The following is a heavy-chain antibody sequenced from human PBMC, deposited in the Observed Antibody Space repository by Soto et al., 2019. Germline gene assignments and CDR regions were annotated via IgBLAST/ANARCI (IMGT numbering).Heavy chain of an antibody. CDR3: ARTFDRSGGRPWWFDP. D-gene: IGHD3-22*01. CDR2: IFYSGST. CDR1: GGSLSSDNYY. V-gene: IGHV4-30-4*01. Sequence: PSETLSLTCTVSGGSLSSDNYYWSWIRQPPGKGLEWIGYIFYSGSTYYNPSLKSRLIMSVDTSKKQFSLKLISVTAADTAVYYCARTFDRSGGRPWWFDPWGQGTLVTVSS. J-gene: IGHJ5*02.